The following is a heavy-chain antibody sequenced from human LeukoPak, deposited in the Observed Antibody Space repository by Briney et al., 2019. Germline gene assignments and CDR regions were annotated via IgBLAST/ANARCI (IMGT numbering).Heavy chain of an antibody. D-gene: IGHD6-13*01. V-gene: IGHV3-23*01. J-gene: IGHJ4*02. CDR3: AKDEDAMAAAGTFCGY. CDR2: ISGSGGST. Sequence: PGGSLRLSCAASGFTFSSYAMSWVRQAPGKGLEWVSAISGSGGSTYYADSVKGRFTISRDNSKNTLYLQMNSLRAEDTAVYYCAKDEDAMAAAGTFCGYWGQGTLVTVSS. CDR1: GFTFSSYA.